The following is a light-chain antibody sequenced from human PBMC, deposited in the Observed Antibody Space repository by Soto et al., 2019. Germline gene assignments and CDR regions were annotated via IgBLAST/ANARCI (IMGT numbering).Light chain of an antibody. Sequence: EIVLTQSPGTLSLSPGERATLSCRASQSVSSSYLAWYQQKPGQAPRLLIYCASSRATGIPDRFSCSGSGTDFTLTIYRLAPQDFAVYYCQQYGSSPPYTFGQGTKLE. CDR3: QQYGSSPPYT. CDR1: QSVSSSY. V-gene: IGKV3-20*01. J-gene: IGKJ2*01. CDR2: CAS.